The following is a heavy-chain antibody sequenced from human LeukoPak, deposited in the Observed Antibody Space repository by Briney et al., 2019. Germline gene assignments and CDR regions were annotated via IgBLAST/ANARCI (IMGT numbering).Heavy chain of an antibody. CDR2: ISYDGSNK. D-gene: IGHD6-19*01. Sequence: GGSLRPSCAASGFTFNNYGMHWVRQAPGKGLEWVAVISYDGSNKHYADSVKGRFTISRDNSRNTLYLQMNSLRTEDTAVYYCAKYAPFGALAGTSIDYWGQGTLVTVSS. CDR1: GFTFNNYG. CDR3: AKYAPFGALAGTSIDY. V-gene: IGHV3-30*18. J-gene: IGHJ4*02.